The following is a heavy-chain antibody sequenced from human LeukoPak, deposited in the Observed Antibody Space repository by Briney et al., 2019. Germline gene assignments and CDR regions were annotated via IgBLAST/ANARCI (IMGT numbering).Heavy chain of an antibody. Sequence: GGSLRLSCAVSGFSVSTSYMSWVRQAPGKGLECVSFIYSTGTTNYADSVKGRFTISRHNSENTLYLQMNSLTDEDTAVYYCTRALVGANSWFDPWGQGTLVTVSS. V-gene: IGHV3-53*04. D-gene: IGHD1-26*01. J-gene: IGHJ5*02. CDR1: GFSVSTSY. CDR3: TRALVGANSWFDP. CDR2: IYSTGTT.